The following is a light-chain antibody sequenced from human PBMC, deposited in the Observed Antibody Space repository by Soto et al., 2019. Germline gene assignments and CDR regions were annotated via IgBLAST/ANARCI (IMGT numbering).Light chain of an antibody. V-gene: IGKV3-11*01. CDR2: DAS. CDR1: QSVSSY. CDR3: QQRSNWPRT. Sequence: IVFTHSPATLSLYPGERATLSCRASQSVSSYLAWYQQKPGQAPRLLIYDASNRATGVPARFSGSGSGTDFTLTISSLEPEDFAVYYCQQRSNWPRTFGQGTKVDIK. J-gene: IGKJ1*01.